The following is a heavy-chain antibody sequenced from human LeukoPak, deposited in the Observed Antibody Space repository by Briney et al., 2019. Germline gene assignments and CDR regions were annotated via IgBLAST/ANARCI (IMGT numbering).Heavy chain of an antibody. V-gene: IGHV3-33*01. Sequence: GKSLRLSCAASGFTFSSYGMHWVRQAPGKGLEWLAVIWYDGGNKYYADSVKGRFTISRDNSKNTLYLQVNSLRAEDTAVYYCTAGSGSYRIDYWGQGTLVIVSS. J-gene: IGHJ4*02. CDR3: TAGSGSYRIDY. CDR1: GFTFSSYG. CDR2: IWYDGGNK. D-gene: IGHD3-10*01.